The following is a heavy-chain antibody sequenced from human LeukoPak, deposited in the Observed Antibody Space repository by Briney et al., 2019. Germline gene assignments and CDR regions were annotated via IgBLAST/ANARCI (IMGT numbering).Heavy chain of an antibody. Sequence: GGSLRLSCAASEFTFSDYYMSWIRQAPGKGLEWVSYISSSGGTMYYADSVKGRFTISRDNAKNSLYLQMNSLRAEDTAVYYCASNYDFWSGYFLHSSFDYWGQGTLVTVSS. CDR1: EFTFSDYY. J-gene: IGHJ4*02. D-gene: IGHD3-3*01. CDR3: ASNYDFWSGYFLHSSFDY. CDR2: ISSSGGTM. V-gene: IGHV3-11*01.